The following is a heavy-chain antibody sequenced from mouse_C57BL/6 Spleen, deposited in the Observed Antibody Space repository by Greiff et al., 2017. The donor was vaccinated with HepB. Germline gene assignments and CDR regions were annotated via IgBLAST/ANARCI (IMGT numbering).Heavy chain of an antibody. CDR3: TRRGYYGSSFYFDY. V-gene: IGHV1-15*01. CDR2: IDPETGGT. Sequence: QVQLQQSGAELVRPGASVTLSCKASGYTFTDYEMHWVKQTPVHGLEWIGAIDPETGGTAYNQKFKGKAILTADKSSSTAYMELRSLTAEDSAVYYCTRRGYYGSSFYFDYWGQGTTLTVSS. J-gene: IGHJ2*01. D-gene: IGHD1-1*01. CDR1: GYTFTDYE.